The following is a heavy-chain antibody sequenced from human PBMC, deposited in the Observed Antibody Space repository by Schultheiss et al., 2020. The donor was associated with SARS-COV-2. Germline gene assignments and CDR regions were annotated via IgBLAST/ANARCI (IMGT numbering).Heavy chain of an antibody. CDR2: ISSSSSYI. D-gene: IGHD1-26*01. V-gene: IGHV3-21*01. J-gene: IGHJ4*02. Sequence: GGSLRLSCAASGFTFSNAWMSWVRQAPGKGLEWVSSISSSSSYIYYADSVKGRFTISRDNAKNSLYLQMNSLRAEDTAVYYCARDRGATPLFGYWGQGTLVTVSS. CDR1: GFTFSNAW. CDR3: ARDRGATPLFGY.